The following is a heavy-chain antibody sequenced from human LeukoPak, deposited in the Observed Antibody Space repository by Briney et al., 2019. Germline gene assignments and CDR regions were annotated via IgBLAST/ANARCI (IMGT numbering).Heavy chain of an antibody. CDR1: GFTFSSYN. Sequence: GGSLRLSCAASGFTFSSYNMNRVRQAPGKGLEWVSSISSSSSYIYYADSVKGRFTISRDNSKNTLYVQMNSLRVEDTAVYYCATIVENQIDDWGQGTLVTVSS. V-gene: IGHV3-21*04. D-gene: IGHD1-14*01. CDR3: ATIVENQIDD. J-gene: IGHJ4*02. CDR2: ISSSSSYI.